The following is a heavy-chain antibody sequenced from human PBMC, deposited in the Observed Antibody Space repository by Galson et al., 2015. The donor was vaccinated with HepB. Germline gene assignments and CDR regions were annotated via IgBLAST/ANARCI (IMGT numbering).Heavy chain of an antibody. V-gene: IGHV3-48*01. D-gene: IGHD6-19*01. CDR3: ARGASGWYDFGY. J-gene: IGHJ4*02. CDR1: AFPFSSYS. Sequence: SLRLSCAASAFPFSSYSMNWVRQTPGRGLEGVSYISSSGCAVYYADSVKGRFTVSRDNANNSLYLQMNSLRADDTAVYYCARGASGWYDFGYWGQGTLVTVSS. CDR2: ISSSGCAV.